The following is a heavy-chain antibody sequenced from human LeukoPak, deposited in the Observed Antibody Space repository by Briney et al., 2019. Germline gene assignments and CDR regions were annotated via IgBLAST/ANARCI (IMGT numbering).Heavy chain of an antibody. CDR1: GGSISSSSYY. J-gene: IGHJ4*02. CDR2: IYYSGST. V-gene: IGHV4-39*01. D-gene: IGHD3-3*02. Sequence: SETLSLTCTVSGGSISSSSYYWGWIRQPPGKGLEWIGSIYYSGSTYYNPSLKSRVTISVDTSKNQFSLELSSVTAADTAVYYCARHSRIFGVIDYWGQGTLVTVSS. CDR3: ARHSRIFGVIDY.